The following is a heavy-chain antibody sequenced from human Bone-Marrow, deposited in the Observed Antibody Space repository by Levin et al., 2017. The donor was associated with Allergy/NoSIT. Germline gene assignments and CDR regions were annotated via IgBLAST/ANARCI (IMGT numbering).Heavy chain of an antibody. D-gene: IGHD4-23*01. J-gene: IGHJ2*01. Sequence: GESLKISCKASGYTFTDYYLHWVRQAPGQGLEWMGRINPNSGGTNYPQKFQGRVTMTRDTSIGTVYMELSRLKSDDTAFYYCARGRGQPRPKQRTVACWFFELWGRGTLVSVSS. CDR2: INPNSGGT. CDR1: GYTFTDYY. CDR3: ARGRGQPRPKQRTVACWFFEL. V-gene: IGHV1-2*06.